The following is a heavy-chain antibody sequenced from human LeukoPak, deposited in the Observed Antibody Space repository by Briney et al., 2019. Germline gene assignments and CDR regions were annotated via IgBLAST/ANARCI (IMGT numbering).Heavy chain of an antibody. Sequence: SETLSLTCTVSGGSISSYYWSWIRQPAGKGLEWIGRIHTSGSTNYNPSPKSRVTMSGDTSKNQFSLKLSSVTAADTAVYYCARDRYYYDSSGSQFDYWGQGTLVTVSS. D-gene: IGHD3-22*01. CDR1: GGSISSYY. CDR2: IHTSGST. V-gene: IGHV4-4*07. J-gene: IGHJ4*02. CDR3: ARDRYYYDSSGSQFDY.